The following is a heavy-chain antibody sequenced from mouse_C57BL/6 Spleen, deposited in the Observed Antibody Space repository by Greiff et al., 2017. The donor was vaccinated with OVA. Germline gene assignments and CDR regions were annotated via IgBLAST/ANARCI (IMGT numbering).Heavy chain of an antibody. D-gene: IGHD3-2*02. V-gene: IGHV5-17*01. Sequence: DVQLVESGGGLVKPGGSLKLSCAASGFTFSDYGMHWVRQAPEKGLEWVAYISSGSSTIYYADTVKGRFTISRDNAKNTLFLQMTSLRSEDTAMYYCASTAQATHYYAMDYWGQGTSVTVSS. CDR3: ASTAQATHYYAMDY. CDR2: ISSGSSTI. J-gene: IGHJ4*01. CDR1: GFTFSDYG.